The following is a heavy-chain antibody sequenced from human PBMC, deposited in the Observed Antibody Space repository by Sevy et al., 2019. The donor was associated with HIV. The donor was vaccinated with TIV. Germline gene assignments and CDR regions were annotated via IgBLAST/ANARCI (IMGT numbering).Heavy chain of an antibody. CDR3: ARELLPGSYYYYMDV. CDR2: ISFDGNKQ. Sequence: GGSLRLSCAASGFTFSDYAFHWVRQAPGKGLERLAVISFDGNKQYFADSVQGRFTISRDSLKNMVSLHMNSLRVEDTAVYFCARELLPGSYYYYMDVWGKGTTVTVSS. V-gene: IGHV3-30-3*01. CDR1: GFTFSDYA. J-gene: IGHJ6*03. D-gene: IGHD2-15*01.